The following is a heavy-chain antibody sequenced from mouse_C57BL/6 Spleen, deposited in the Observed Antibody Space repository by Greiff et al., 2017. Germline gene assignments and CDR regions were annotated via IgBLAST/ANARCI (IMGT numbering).Heavy chain of an antibody. D-gene: IGHD2-4*01. V-gene: IGHV1-36*01. CDR1: GFTFTDYY. J-gene: IGHJ3*01. CDR2: VSTYTGGT. CDR3: TRRGLDDYEMGFAY. Sequence: EVQLQQSGPVLVQPGPSVKISCKASGFTFTDYYMHWVNQSHGKSLEWIGLVSTYTGGTSYNQRFKGKATFTVDTSSSTAYLELNSLTSDDSAVYCCTRRGLDDYEMGFAYWGQGTLVTVSA.